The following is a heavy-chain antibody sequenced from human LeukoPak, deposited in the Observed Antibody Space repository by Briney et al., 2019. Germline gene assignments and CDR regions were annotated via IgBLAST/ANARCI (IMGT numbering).Heavy chain of an antibody. Sequence: AAVRVSLKAAGYTFTSYEINWVRQAAAQGLAWMGWINPNSGNTGFTQKFQGRVIVTRSTSISTAYMELSSLTSDDTAVYYCAGTSTGTRCGYDVWGQGSLVTVTS. J-gene: IGHJ4*02. CDR3: AGTSTGTRCGYDV. D-gene: IGHD1-1*01. CDR2: INPNSGNT. CDR1: GYTFTSYE. V-gene: IGHV1-8*01.